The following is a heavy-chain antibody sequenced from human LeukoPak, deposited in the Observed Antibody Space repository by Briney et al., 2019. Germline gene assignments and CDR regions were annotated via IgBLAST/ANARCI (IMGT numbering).Heavy chain of an antibody. CDR1: GFTFSRYS. CDR2: ISSSSSYI. J-gene: IGHJ4*02. CDR3: ARERGSIAAAGTPYFDY. V-gene: IGHV3-21*01. Sequence: GGSLRLSCAASGFTFSRYSMNWVRQAPGKGLEWVSSISSSSSYIYYADSVKGRFTISRDNAKNSLYLQMNSLRAEDTAVYYCARERGSIAAAGTPYFDYWGQETLVTVSS. D-gene: IGHD6-13*01.